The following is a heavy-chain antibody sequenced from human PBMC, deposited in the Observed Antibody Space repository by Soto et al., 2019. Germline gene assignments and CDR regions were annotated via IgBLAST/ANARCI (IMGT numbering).Heavy chain of an antibody. J-gene: IGHJ4*02. CDR3: ARSPRYYYDSSGYFDY. CDR1: GCSISSSSYY. CDR2: IYYSGST. Sequence: QLQLQESGPGLVKPSETLSLTCTVSGCSISSSSYYWGWIRQPPGKGLEWIGSIYYSGSTYYNPSVKSRVTISVDTSKNQFSLKLSAVTAADTAVYYCARSPRYYYDSSGYFDYWGQGTVVTVSS. D-gene: IGHD3-22*01. V-gene: IGHV4-39*01.